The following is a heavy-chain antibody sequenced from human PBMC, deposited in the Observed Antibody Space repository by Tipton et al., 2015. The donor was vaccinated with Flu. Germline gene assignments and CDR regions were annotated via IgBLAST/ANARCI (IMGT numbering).Heavy chain of an antibody. Sequence: TLSLTCTVSSGSIRSTNYFCAWIRQPPGKRLELIGSIYPSGTTYYNPSLKGRVTISVDTSKSQFSLMLRSVTAADTALYYCARLSYYDVDLKNFYFDYWGQGALVTVSS. D-gene: IGHD3-10*02. CDR3: ARLSYYDVDLKNFYFDY. V-gene: IGHV4-39*01. CDR1: SGSIRSTNYF. J-gene: IGHJ4*02. CDR2: IYPSGTT.